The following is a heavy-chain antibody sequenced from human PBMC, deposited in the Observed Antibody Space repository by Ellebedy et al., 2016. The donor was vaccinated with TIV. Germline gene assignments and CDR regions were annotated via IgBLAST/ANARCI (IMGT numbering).Heavy chain of an antibody. CDR1: GFTFSRHW. CDR3: AKGSGWMTNWFDL. V-gene: IGHV3-23*01. J-gene: IGHJ5*02. Sequence: PGGSLRLSCAASGFTFSRHWMHWVRQAPGKGLEWVSGISGSGGSTYYADSVKGRFTISRDNFKNTLYLQMNGLRAEDTAVYYCAKGSGWMTNWFDLWGQGTLVTVSS. D-gene: IGHD2-2*03. CDR2: ISGSGGST.